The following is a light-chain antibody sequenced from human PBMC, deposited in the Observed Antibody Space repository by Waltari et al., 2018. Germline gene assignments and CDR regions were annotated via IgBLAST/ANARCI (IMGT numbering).Light chain of an antibody. V-gene: IGKV1-12*01. J-gene: IGKJ3*01. Sequence: DIQMTQSPSSVSASVGDRVTITCRASKGMSSWLAWYQQKPGKAPKLLIYAASSLQSGVQLRFSGIDSGTDFTLSVSSRQPVDFATYYCQQAYAFPFTFGPGTKVD. CDR3: QQAYAFPFT. CDR1: KGMSSW. CDR2: AAS.